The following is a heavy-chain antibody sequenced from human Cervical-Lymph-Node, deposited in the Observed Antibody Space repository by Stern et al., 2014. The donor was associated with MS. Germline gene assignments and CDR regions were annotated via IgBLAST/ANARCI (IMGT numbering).Heavy chain of an antibody. V-gene: IGHV3-9*01. CDR3: AKDASSYSYSGAFDI. D-gene: IGHD3-16*02. CDR2: LTWNSADI. Sequence: EVQLVQSGGGFVRPGRSLRLSCAAFEFTFGDYAMHWVRHSPRRGLEWVSRLTWNSADIGYADSVKGRFTISRDNAKNSLYLQMNSLRPEDTAVYYCAKDASSYSYSGAFDIWGQGTVVTVSS. J-gene: IGHJ3*02. CDR1: EFTFGDYA.